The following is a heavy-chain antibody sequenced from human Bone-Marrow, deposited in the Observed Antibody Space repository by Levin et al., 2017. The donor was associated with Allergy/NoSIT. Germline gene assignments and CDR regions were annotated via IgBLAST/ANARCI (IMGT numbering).Heavy chain of an antibody. CDR1: GFTFSGSA. J-gene: IGHJ5*02. D-gene: IGHD3-10*01. V-gene: IGHV3-73*01. CDR3: TRITITRFDP. CDR2: IRSKANSYAT. Sequence: GESLKISCAASGFTFSGSAMHWVRQASGKGLEWVGRIRSKANSYATAYAASVKGRFTISRDDSKNTAYLQMNSLKTEDTAVYYCTRITITRFDPWGQGTLVTVSS.